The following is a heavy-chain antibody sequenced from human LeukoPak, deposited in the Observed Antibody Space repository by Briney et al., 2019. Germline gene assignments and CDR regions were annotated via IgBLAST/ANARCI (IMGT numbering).Heavy chain of an antibody. CDR2: IKYDEIEK. CDR3: ARDQYDTWSRRGNFDS. D-gene: IGHD3/OR15-3a*01. CDR1: GFTFSSYW. J-gene: IGHJ4*02. V-gene: IGHV3-7*03. Sequence: LPGGSLRLSCAASGFTFSSYWMSWVRQAPGKGLEWVANIKYDEIEKYHVDSVKGRFTISRDNTKNSLYLQMNSLRAGDTAVFYCARDQYDTWSRRGNFDSWGQGTLVIVSS.